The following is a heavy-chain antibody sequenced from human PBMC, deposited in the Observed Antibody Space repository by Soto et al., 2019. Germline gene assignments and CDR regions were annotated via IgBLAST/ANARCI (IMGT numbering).Heavy chain of an antibody. CDR1: GFTFSSYN. J-gene: IGHJ4*02. D-gene: IGHD5-18*01. CDR2: ISFDGANK. V-gene: IGHV3-30-3*01. CDR3: AKDGYRRGGFEY. Sequence: QVQLVESGGGVVPPGGSLRVSCVASGFTFSSYNMHWVRQAPGEGLEWVAVISFDGANKFYADSVKGRFTISRDISRDTLYLQMSSLLDKDTAIYYCAKDGYRRGGFEYWGQGTLVTVSS.